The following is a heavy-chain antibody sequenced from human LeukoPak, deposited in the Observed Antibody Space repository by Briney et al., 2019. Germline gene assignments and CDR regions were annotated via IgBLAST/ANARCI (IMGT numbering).Heavy chain of an antibody. J-gene: IGHJ2*01. D-gene: IGHD2-2*01. Sequence: PGGSLRLSCAASGLIFSKYWMTWVRQAPGKGLEWVASIKPDGSEKYYLDSVKGRFTISRDNARDSLYLQMNSLRAEDTALYYCAKDYCSSTSCSYWYFDLWGRGTLVTVSS. CDR1: GLIFSKYW. CDR3: AKDYCSSTSCSYWYFDL. CDR2: IKPDGSEK. V-gene: IGHV3-7*03.